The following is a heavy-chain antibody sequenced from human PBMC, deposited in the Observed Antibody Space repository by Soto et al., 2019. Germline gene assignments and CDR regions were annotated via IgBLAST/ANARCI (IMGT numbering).Heavy chain of an antibody. V-gene: IGHV4-38-2*01. CDR3: ARAPGYSYGPEDY. CDR2: LFHSGST. D-gene: IGHD5-18*01. J-gene: IGHJ4*02. CDR1: GYSISGGYF. Sequence: SETLSLTCAVSGYSISGGYFWGWIRQPPGKGLEWIGSLFHSGSTFYNPSLKSRVTISLDTSKNQFFLKLTSVTAADTAIYYCARAPGYSYGPEDYWGQGTLVTVSS.